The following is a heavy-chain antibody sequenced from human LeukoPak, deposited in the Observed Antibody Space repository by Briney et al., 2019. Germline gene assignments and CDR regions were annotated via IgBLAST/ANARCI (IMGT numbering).Heavy chain of an antibody. D-gene: IGHD3-22*01. CDR1: GGSFSGYY. V-gene: IGHV4-34*01. Sequence: SETLSLTCAVYGGSFSGYYWSWIRQPPGKGLEWIGEINHSGSTNYNPSLKSRVTISVDTSKNQFSLKLSSVTAADTVVYYCARRDSDYSSAYYYDSSGYYRAWGQGTLVTVSS. J-gene: IGHJ4*02. CDR2: INHSGST. CDR3: ARRDSDYSSAYYYDSSGYYRA.